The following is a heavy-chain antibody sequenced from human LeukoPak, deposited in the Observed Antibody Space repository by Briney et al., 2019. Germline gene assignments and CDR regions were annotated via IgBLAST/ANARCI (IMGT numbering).Heavy chain of an antibody. CDR1: GFTFSSYG. CDR3: ARDFYSYGMYYYGMDV. J-gene: IGHJ6*02. D-gene: IGHD5-18*01. CDR2: IWYDGSNK. V-gene: IGHV3-33*01. Sequence: GRSLRLSCAASGFTFSSYGMHWVRQAPGKGLEWVAVIWYDGSNKYYADSVKGRFTISRDNSKNTLYLQMNSPRAEDTAVYYCARDFYSYGMYYYGMDVWGQGTTVTVSS.